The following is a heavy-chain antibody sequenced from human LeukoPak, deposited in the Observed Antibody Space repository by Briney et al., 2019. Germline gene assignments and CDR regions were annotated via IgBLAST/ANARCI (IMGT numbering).Heavy chain of an antibody. CDR2: FDPEDGET. Sequence: ASVKVSCKVSGYTLTELSMHWVRQAPGKGLEWMGGFDPEDGETIYAQKFQGRVTMTEDTSTDTAYMELSSLRSEDTAVYYCATLSPYCGGDCQRGWGQGTLVTVSS. J-gene: IGHJ4*02. CDR3: ATLSPYCGGDCQRG. D-gene: IGHD2-21*02. CDR1: GYTLTELS. V-gene: IGHV1-24*01.